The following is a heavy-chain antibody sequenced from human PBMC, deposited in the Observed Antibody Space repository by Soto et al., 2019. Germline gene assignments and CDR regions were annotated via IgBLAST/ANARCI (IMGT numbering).Heavy chain of an antibody. D-gene: IGHD3-10*01. CDR3: ARGASGTYKLDY. CDR2: VNFDGSTT. J-gene: IGHJ4*02. CDR1: VFTFSSHW. V-gene: IGHV3-74*01. Sequence: EVQLVESGGGLLQPGGSLRLSCADSVFTFSSHWVHWVRQSPGKGLVWVSRVNFDGSTTNYADSVKGRLTISRDNAKNTVYLQMNSLRAEDTAVYYCARGASGTYKLDYWGQGTLVTVSS.